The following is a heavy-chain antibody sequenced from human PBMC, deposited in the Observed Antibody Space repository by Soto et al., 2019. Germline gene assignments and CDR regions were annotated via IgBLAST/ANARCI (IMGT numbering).Heavy chain of an antibody. V-gene: IGHV1-69*01. CDR3: ATSGYNYGPFDY. J-gene: IGHJ4*01. D-gene: IGHD2-15*01. CDR1: GDTFKNYA. CDR2: IIPIFGKT. Sequence: QVQLVQSGAEVRKPGSSVKVSCRASGDTFKNYAISWLRQAPGQGLEWMGGIIPIFGKTDYAQTFHGRVTINGDESTYTAPMELRGLRSDDTALYYCATSGYNYGPFDYWGRGILVTVSS.